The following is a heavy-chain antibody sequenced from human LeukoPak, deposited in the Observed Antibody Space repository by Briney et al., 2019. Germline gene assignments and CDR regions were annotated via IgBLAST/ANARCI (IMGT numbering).Heavy chain of an antibody. V-gene: IGHV1-2*02. Sequence: ASVKVSCKASGYTFTGYYMHWVRQAPGQGLEWMGWINPNSGGTNYAQKFQGRVTITRDTSISTAYMELRSLRSDDTAVYYCARVIRYNWFDPWGQGTLVTVSS. J-gene: IGHJ5*02. CDR2: INPNSGGT. CDR1: GYTFTGYY. CDR3: ARVIRYNWFDP.